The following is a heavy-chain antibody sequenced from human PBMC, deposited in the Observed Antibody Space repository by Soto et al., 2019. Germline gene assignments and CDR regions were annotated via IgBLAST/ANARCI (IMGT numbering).Heavy chain of an antibody. V-gene: IGHV4-39*01. CDR1: GVSIIDTSYY. J-gene: IGHJ4*01. Sequence: SETLSLTCNVSGVSIIDTSYYWGWIRQPPGKGLEWIGTIYFNGNTFYNPSLKSRLTISVDTSKNQISLRLTSVTAADTAVYYCARQGSYWGHGTLVTSPQ. CDR3: ARQGSY. CDR2: IYFNGNT.